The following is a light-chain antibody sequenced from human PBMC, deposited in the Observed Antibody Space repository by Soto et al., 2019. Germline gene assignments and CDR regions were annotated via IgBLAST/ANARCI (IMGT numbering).Light chain of an antibody. Sequence: EIVMTQSPATLSVSPGEGATLSCRASQSVTKNLAWYQQKPGQAPRLLIYGASTRDTRIPARFSGSGSGTEFTLTISRLQSEDFAVYYCQQYKTWPRTFGQGTKLEIK. CDR3: QQYKTWPRT. V-gene: IGKV3-15*01. J-gene: IGKJ2*01. CDR2: GAS. CDR1: QSVTKN.